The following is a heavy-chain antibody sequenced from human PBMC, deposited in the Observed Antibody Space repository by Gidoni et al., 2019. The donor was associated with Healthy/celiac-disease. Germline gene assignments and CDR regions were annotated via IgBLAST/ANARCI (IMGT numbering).Heavy chain of an antibody. Sequence: EVQLVESGGGFVKPGGSLRLSCASSGFTFSNGWMGWVGQAPGKGLEGVGGIKSKADGGTTDYAAPVKGRYTISRDDSKNTLYLQMNRLKTEETAVYYCTTGPARVVITGYWGQGTLVTVSS. CDR1: GFTFSNGW. D-gene: IGHD3-22*01. V-gene: IGHV3-15*01. CDR2: IKSKADGGTT. J-gene: IGHJ4*02. CDR3: TTGPARVVITGY.